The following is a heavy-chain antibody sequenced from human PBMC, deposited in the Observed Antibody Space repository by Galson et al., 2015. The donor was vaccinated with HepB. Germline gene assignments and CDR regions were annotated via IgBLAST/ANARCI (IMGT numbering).Heavy chain of an antibody. D-gene: IGHD6-6*01. CDR3: ARIHYSSSPNDAFDI. V-gene: IGHV2-70*01. CDR1: GFSLSTSGMC. Sequence: PALVKPTQTLTLTCTFSGFSLSTSGMCVSWIRQPPGKALEWLALIDWDDDKYYSTSLKTRLTISKDTSKNQVVLTMTNMDPVDTATYYCARIHYSSSPNDAFDIWGQGTMVTVSS. CDR2: IDWDDDK. J-gene: IGHJ3*02.